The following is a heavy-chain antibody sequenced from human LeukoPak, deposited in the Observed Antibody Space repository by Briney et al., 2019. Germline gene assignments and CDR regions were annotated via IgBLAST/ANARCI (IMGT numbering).Heavy chain of an antibody. V-gene: IGHV3-21*01. CDR2: ISSSSSYI. D-gene: IGHD2-8*02. J-gene: IGHJ6*03. CDR1: GFTFSSYS. CDR3: AREVGHMDIVLGDEGYYYYYMDV. Sequence: GGSLRLPCAASGFTFSSYSMNWVRQAPGKGLEWVSSISSSSSYIYYADSVKGRFTISRDNAKNSLYLQMNSLRAEDTAVYYCAREVGHMDIVLGDEGYYYYYMDVWGKGTTVTVSS.